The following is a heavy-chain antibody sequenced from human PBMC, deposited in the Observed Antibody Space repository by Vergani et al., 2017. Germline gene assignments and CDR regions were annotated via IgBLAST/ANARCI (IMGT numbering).Heavy chain of an antibody. CDR3: AKDVVVVVAATKYDYNYYIDV. CDR2: ISGSGGST. CDR1: GFTFSSYA. J-gene: IGHJ6*03. D-gene: IGHD2-15*01. Sequence: EVQLLESGGGLVQPGGSLRLSCAASGFTFSSYAMSWVRQAPGKGLEWVSAISGSGGSTYYADSVKGRFTISRDNSKNTLYLQMNSLRAEDTAVYYCAKDVVVVVAATKYDYNYYIDVWGKGTTVTVSS. V-gene: IGHV3-23*01.